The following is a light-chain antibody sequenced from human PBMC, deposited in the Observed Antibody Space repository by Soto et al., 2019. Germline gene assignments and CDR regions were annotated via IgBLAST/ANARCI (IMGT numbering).Light chain of an antibody. V-gene: IGKV3-11*01. J-gene: IGKJ5*01. Sequence: EIVLTQSPATLSLSPGERATLSCRASQSVNNYLHWYQQRPGQAPRLLIFDASNRATGIPARFSGSGSATDSTLTISSLEPEDFAVYYCQHRSIWPVSFGQGTRLEIK. CDR1: QSVNNY. CDR2: DAS. CDR3: QHRSIWPVS.